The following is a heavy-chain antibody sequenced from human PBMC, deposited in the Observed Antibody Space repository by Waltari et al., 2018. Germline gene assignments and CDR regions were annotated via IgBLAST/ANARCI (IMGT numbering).Heavy chain of an antibody. D-gene: IGHD6-13*01. CDR1: GYSISSGYY. Sequence: QVQLQESGPGLVKPSETLSLTCAVSGYSISSGYYWGWIRQPPGKGLEWIGNIYHSGSTHYTPSLKRRVTISVATSKNQFSLKLSSVTAADTAVYYCARRAAITAAGPTYYMDVWGKGTTVTVSS. CDR2: IYHSGST. CDR3: ARRAAITAAGPTYYMDV. V-gene: IGHV4-38-2*01. J-gene: IGHJ6*03.